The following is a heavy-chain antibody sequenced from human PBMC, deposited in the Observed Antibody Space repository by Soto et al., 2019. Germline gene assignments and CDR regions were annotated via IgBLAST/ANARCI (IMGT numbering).Heavy chain of an antibody. V-gene: IGHV3-11*01. CDR2: ISSSGSII. J-gene: IGHJ6*02. Sequence: QLEESGGGLVKPEGSLRLSCAASGFTFSDYYTRWIRQAPGKGLEWVAYISSSGSIIKSGDSMKGRFTISRDNAKDTLYLQVNSLRVEDPGVYYCARDAEGMDVWGQGTMVIVSS. CDR1: GFTFSDYY. CDR3: ARDAEGMDV.